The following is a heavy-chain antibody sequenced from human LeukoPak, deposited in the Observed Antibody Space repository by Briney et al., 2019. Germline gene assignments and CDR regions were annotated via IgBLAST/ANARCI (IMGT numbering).Heavy chain of an antibody. D-gene: IGHD4/OR15-4a*01. V-gene: IGHV1-18*01. CDR2: ISVYNGNT. CDR3: ARDYSANYRGTSGYLDH. CDR1: GYTFSTHG. J-gene: IGHJ4*02. Sequence: ASVKVSCKASGYTFSTHGFSWGRQAPGQGLEWMGWISVYNGNTHYAQNLQGRVTMTTDTSTSTAYMELRSLRSDDTAVYYCARDYSANYRGTSGYLDHWGQGTLVTVSS.